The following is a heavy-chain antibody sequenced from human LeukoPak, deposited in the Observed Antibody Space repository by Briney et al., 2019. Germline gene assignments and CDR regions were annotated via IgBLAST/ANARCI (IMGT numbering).Heavy chain of an antibody. CDR2: ISGSGGST. J-gene: IGHJ4*02. CDR1: GFTFTSYA. Sequence: PGGSLRLSCAASGFTFTSYAMSWVRQAPGKGLEWVSTISGSGGSTYYADSVKGRFTISRDNSKNTLYLQMNSLRADDTAVYYCAKARYCSSPNCYLVDYWGQGTLVTVSS. D-gene: IGHD2-2*01. CDR3: AKARYCSSPNCYLVDY. V-gene: IGHV3-23*01.